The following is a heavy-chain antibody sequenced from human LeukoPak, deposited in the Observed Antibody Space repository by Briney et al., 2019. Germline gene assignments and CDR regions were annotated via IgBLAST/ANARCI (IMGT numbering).Heavy chain of an antibody. J-gene: IGHJ6*03. D-gene: IGHD6-19*01. Sequence: SETLSLTCTVSGGSISSSTYYWGWIRQPPGKGLEWIGSIFYSGRTYYNPSLKSRVTISVDTSKNQFSLNLNSVTAADTAVYYCAREDGQWLVDNYYYYMDVWGKGTTVTISS. CDR2: IFYSGRT. CDR1: GGSISSSTYY. CDR3: AREDGQWLVDNYYYYMDV. V-gene: IGHV4-39*02.